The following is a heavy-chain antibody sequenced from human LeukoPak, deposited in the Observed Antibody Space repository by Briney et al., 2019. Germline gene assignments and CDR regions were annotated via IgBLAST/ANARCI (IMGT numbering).Heavy chain of an antibody. J-gene: IGHJ1*01. V-gene: IGHV1-2*02. CDR2: INPNSGGT. CDR1: GYTFTGYY. D-gene: IGHD2-8*01. CDR3: ARGYCTNGVCYHAEYFQH. Sequence: GASVKVSCKASGYTFTGYYMHWVRQAPGQGLEWMGWINPNSGGTNYAQKFQGRVTMTRDTSISTAYMELSRLRSDDTAVYYCARGYCTNGVCYHAEYFQHWGQGTLVTVSS.